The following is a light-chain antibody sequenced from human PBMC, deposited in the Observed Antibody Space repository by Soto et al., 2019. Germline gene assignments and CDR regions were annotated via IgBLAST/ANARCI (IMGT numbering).Light chain of an antibody. Sequence: DIQMTQSPSSLSASVGDRVTITCQASQDISNYLSWYQQKPGKAPKLLIYDASNLETGVPSRFSGSGSGTDFTFTISSLQPEDTATYYCKQYDNFPFTFGPGTKVDIK. CDR3: KQYDNFPFT. J-gene: IGKJ3*01. CDR2: DAS. V-gene: IGKV1-33*01. CDR1: QDISNY.